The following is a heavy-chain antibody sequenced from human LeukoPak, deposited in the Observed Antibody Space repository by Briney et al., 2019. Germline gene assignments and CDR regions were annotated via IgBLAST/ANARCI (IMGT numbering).Heavy chain of an antibody. CDR1: GFTFSNYA. J-gene: IGHJ2*01. CDR2: LSGSGGAT. Sequence: GGSLRLSCAASGFTFSNYAMTWVRQAPGKGLEWVSILSGSGGATYYADSVKGRFTISRDNSENTLFLQMNNLGAEDTAVYYCAKKRVITTPDAIDWYFGLWGRGTLVTVSS. CDR3: AKKRVITTPDAIDWYFGL. D-gene: IGHD3-10*01. V-gene: IGHV3-23*01.